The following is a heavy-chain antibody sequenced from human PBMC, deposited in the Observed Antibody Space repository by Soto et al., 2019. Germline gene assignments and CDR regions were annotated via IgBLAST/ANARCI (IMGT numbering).Heavy chain of an antibody. J-gene: IGHJ6*02. V-gene: IGHV4-34*01. CDR1: GGSFSGYY. Sequence: ETLSLTCAVYGGSFSGYYWSWIRQPPGKGLEWIGEINHSGSTNYNPSLKSRVTISVDTSKNQFSLKLSSVTAADTAVYYCARGSSSWYWGYYYYGMDVWGQGTTVTVSS. CDR2: INHSGST. CDR3: ARGSSSWYWGYYYYGMDV. D-gene: IGHD6-13*01.